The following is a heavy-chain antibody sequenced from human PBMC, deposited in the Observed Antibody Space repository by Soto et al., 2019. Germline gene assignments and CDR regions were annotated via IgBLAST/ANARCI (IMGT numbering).Heavy chain of an antibody. CDR2: ISYDGSNK. CDR1: GFTFSSYA. V-gene: IGHV3-30-3*01. CDR3: ARVKRSWRYYYYCGMDV. Sequence: GGSLRLSCAASGFTFSSYAMHWVRQAPGKGLEWVAVISYDGSNKYYADSVKGRFTISRDNSKNTLYLQMNSLRAEDTAVYYCARVKRSWRYYYYCGMDVWGQGTTVTVSS. J-gene: IGHJ6*02. D-gene: IGHD6-13*01.